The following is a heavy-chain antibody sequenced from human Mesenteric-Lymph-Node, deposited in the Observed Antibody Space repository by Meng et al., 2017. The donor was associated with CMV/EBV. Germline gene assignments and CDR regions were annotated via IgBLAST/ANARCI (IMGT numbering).Heavy chain of an antibody. J-gene: IGHJ6*02. CDR1: GYTFTSYG. D-gene: IGHD2-2*01. CDR2: LSTYNGNT. Sequence: ASVKVSCKASGYTFTSYGISWVRQAPGQGLEWVGWLSTYNGNTNYALKLQGRVTMTTDTSANTAYLELRSLRSDDTAVYWCAREGYCSSTSCPTFYSYYGMDVWGQGTAVTVSS. V-gene: IGHV1-18*01. CDR3: AREGYCSSTSCPTFYSYYGMDV.